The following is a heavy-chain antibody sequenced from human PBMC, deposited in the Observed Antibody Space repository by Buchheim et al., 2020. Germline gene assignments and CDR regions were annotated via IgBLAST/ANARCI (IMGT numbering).Heavy chain of an antibody. CDR2: IWHDGSNK. V-gene: IGHV3-33*06. CDR1: GFTFSSYG. J-gene: IGHJ6*03. D-gene: IGHD3-10*01. Sequence: QVQLVESGGGVVQPGRSLRLSCAASGFTFSSYGMHWVRQAPGKGLEWVADIWHDGSNKYYADSVKGRFTISRDNSKNTLYLQMNSMRAEDTAVYYCAKKYGSGSRYYYYYYYMDVWGKGTT. CDR3: AKKYGSGSRYYYYYYYMDV.